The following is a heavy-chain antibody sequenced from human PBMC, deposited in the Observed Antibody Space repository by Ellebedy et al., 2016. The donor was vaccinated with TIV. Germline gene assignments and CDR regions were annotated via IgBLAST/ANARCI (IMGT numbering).Heavy chain of an antibody. CDR3: ARFSRRDGYSLYYYYGMDV. V-gene: IGHV4-59*12. CDR2: IYYSGST. D-gene: IGHD5-24*01. Sequence: GSLRLXXTVSGGSISSYYWSWIRQPPGKGLEWIGYIYYSGSTYYNPSLKSRVTISVDTSKNQFSLKLSSVTAADTAVYYCARFSRRDGYSLYYYYGMDVWGQGTTVTVSS. J-gene: IGHJ6*02. CDR1: GGSISSYY.